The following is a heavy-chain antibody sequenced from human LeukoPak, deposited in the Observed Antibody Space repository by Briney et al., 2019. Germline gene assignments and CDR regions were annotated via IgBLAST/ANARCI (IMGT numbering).Heavy chain of an antibody. D-gene: IGHD6-13*01. CDR1: GFTFSSYA. Sequence: GGSLRLSCAASGFTFSSYAMSWVRQAPGKGLEWVSAISGSGGSTYYADSVKGRFTISRDNSKNTLYLQMNSLRAEDTAVYYCARDFLEAAAKNWFDPWGQGTLVTVSS. CDR3: ARDFLEAAAKNWFDP. CDR2: ISGSGGST. V-gene: IGHV3-23*01. J-gene: IGHJ5*02.